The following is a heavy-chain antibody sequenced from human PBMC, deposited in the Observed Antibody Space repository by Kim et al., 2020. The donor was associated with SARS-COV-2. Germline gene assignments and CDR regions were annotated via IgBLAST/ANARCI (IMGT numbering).Heavy chain of an antibody. CDR1: GFTFSNHW. V-gene: IGHV3-7*01. D-gene: IGHD3-3*01. J-gene: IGHJ4*02. Sequence: GGSLRLSCAASGFTFSNHWMTWVRQAPGKGLEWVDNIKSDGSDKNYVDSVKGRFTISRDNAKNSLYLQMSSLRAEDTAVYYCARQARSVDYWGQGTRVTVSS. CDR3: ARQARSVDY. CDR2: IKSDGSDK.